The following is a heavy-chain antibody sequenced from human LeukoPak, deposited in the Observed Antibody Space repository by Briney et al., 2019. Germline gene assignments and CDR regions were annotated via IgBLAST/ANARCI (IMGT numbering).Heavy chain of an antibody. V-gene: IGHV3-23*01. J-gene: IGHJ4*02. CDR1: GFTFSNAW. Sequence: GGSLRLSCAASGFTFSNAWMSWVRQAPGKGLEWVSAISRSGGSTYYADSVKGRFTISRVISKSTLYLQMNNLRAEDTAVYYCAKADGYSGYDFLDFDSWGQGTLVTVSS. D-gene: IGHD5-12*01. CDR3: AKADGYSGYDFLDFDS. CDR2: ISRSGGST.